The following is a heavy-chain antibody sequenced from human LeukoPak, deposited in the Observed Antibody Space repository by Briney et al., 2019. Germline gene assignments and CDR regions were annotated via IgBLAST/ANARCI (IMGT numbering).Heavy chain of an antibody. D-gene: IGHD5-12*01. V-gene: IGHV4-59*01. CDR3: ARDRYLSGYDTYYYGMDV. Sequence: SETLSLTCTVSGGSISYYYWSWVRQPPGKGLEWIGHIYYSGSTNYNPSLKSRVTISVDTSKNQFSLKLSSVTAADTAVYYCARDRYLSGYDTYYYGMDVWGQGTTVTVSS. CDR2: IYYSGST. J-gene: IGHJ6*02. CDR1: GGSISYYY.